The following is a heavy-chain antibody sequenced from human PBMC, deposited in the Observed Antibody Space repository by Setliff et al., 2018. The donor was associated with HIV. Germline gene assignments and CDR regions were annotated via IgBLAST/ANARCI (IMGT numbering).Heavy chain of an antibody. Sequence: ASETLSLTCTVSGLSMSYNYWTWIRQSPGKGLEWIGYVHYSGSTRYSPSLKSRVTISVDTSKKKFSLKLTSMTATDTAVYYCASEKKAWSVSDSFYEYWGQGVQVTVSS. J-gene: IGHJ4*02. V-gene: IGHV4-59*01. CDR2: VHYSGST. CDR3: ASEKKAWSVSDSFYEY. D-gene: IGHD3-3*01. CDR1: GLSMSYNY.